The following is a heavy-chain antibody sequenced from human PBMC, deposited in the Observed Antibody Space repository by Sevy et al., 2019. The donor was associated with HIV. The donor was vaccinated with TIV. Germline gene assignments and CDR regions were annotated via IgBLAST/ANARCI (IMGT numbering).Heavy chain of an antibody. CDR3: ARDRGGSTGYLYYYGMDV. J-gene: IGHJ6*02. CDR2: ISAYNGNT. D-gene: IGHD2-15*01. V-gene: IGHV1-18*01. Sequence: ASVKVSCKASGYTFTSYGISWVRQAPGQGLEWMGWISAYNGNTNYAQKLQGRVTMTTDTSTNTDYMELMSLRSDETAVYYCARDRGGSTGYLYYYGMDVWGQGTTVTVSS. CDR1: GYTFTSYG.